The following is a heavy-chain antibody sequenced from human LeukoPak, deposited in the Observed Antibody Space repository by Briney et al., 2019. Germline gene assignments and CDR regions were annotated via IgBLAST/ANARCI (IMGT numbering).Heavy chain of an antibody. V-gene: IGHV4-39*01. CDR2: IYYSGST. Sequence: SETLSLTCTVSTGSLSRNNYCWGWIRHPPGNGLQWIGNIYYSGSTYYNPSLKSRVIISVDTSKNQFSLKLSSVTGADTAVYFCARLGSGDCSGTCYGFDWWGQGTLVTVSS. CDR3: ARLGSGDCSGTCYGFDW. D-gene: IGHD2-2*01. J-gene: IGHJ4*02. CDR1: TGSLSRNNYC.